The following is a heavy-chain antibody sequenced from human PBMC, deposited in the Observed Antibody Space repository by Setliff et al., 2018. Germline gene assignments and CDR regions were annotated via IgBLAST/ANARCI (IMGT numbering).Heavy chain of an antibody. CDR2: IQNKAAGYGT. J-gene: IGHJ4*02. CDR1: GFTFSTYS. CDR3: TRDWDAALAN. V-gene: IGHV3-72*01. Sequence: PGGSLRLSCAASGFTFSTYSMSWVRQAPGKGLEWVARIQNKAAGYGTQHAASVKGRFYISRGDSKNSLYLQMNSLKIEDTAMYYCTRDWDAALANWGQGTLVTVSS. D-gene: IGHD5-18*01.